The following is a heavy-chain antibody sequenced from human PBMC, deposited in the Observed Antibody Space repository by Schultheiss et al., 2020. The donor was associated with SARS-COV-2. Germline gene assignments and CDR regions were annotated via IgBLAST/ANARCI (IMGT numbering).Heavy chain of an antibody. CDR3: ARDKRERNYVWGSYRYLSYGMDV. J-gene: IGHJ6*02. V-gene: IGHV4-31*03. CDR2: IYYSGDT. CDR1: GGSISSGGYY. Sequence: SETLSLTCTVSGGSISSGGYYWSWIRQHPGKGLEWIGYIYYSGDTSYNPSLKSRVTISVDTSKNQFSLKLSSVTAADTAVYYCARDKRERNYVWGSYRYLSYGMDVWGQGTTVTVSS. D-gene: IGHD3-16*02.